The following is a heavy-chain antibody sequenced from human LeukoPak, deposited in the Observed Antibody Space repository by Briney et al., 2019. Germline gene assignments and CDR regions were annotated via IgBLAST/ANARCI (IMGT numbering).Heavy chain of an antibody. Sequence: GTLKVSCRASGYTFTGYYMHWVRQAPGQGLEWMGWITPNSGGTNYAQKFQGRVTMTRDTSISTAYMELSRLRSDDTAVYYCARDLRYFDWSPNVYFDYWGQGTLVTVSS. CDR3: ARDLRYFDWSPNVYFDY. CDR2: ITPNSGGT. J-gene: IGHJ4*02. CDR1: GYTFTGYY. V-gene: IGHV1-2*02. D-gene: IGHD3-9*01.